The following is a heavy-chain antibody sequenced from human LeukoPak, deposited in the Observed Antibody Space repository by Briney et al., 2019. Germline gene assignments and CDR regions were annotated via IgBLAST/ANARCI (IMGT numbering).Heavy chain of an antibody. V-gene: IGHV4-59*08. CDR2: IYYSGST. D-gene: IGHD2-15*01. CDR3: ARELGDCSGGSCYSTQFRYFDY. J-gene: IGHJ4*02. Sequence: SETLSLTCTVSGGSISSYYWSWIRQPPGKGLAWIGYIYYSGSTNYNPSLKSRVTISVDTSKNQFSLKLSSVTAADTAVYYCARELGDCSGGSCYSTQFRYFDYWGQGTLVTVSS. CDR1: GGSISSYY.